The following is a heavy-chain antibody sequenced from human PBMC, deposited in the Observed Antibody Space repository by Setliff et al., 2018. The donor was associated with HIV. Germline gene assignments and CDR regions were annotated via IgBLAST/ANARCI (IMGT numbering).Heavy chain of an antibody. Sequence: SETLSLTCAVYGGPFSDYCWTWIRQPPGKGLEWIGEIIPSGSTNYNPSLKSRVTISIDTSKNQFSLKLSSVTAADTSLYYCARGRHHSVFRGVTNWYFDVWGRGTLVTVS. CDR3: ARGRHHSVFRGVTNWYFDV. J-gene: IGHJ2*01. CDR2: IIPSGST. CDR1: GGPFSDYC. D-gene: IGHD3-10*01. V-gene: IGHV4-34*01.